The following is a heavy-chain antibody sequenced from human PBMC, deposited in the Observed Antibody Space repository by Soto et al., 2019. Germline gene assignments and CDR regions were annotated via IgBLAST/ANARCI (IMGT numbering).Heavy chain of an antibody. CDR2: IYYSGST. D-gene: IGHD4-17*01. Sequence: QVQLQESGPGLVKPSQTLSLTCTVSGGSISSGGYYWSWIRQHPGKGLEWIGYIYYSGSTYYNPSLKSRVTISVDTSKNQFSLKLSAVTAADTAVYYCARGADYGYPEDAFDIWGQGTMVTVSS. CDR3: ARGADYGYPEDAFDI. V-gene: IGHV4-31*03. CDR1: GGSISSGGYY. J-gene: IGHJ3*02.